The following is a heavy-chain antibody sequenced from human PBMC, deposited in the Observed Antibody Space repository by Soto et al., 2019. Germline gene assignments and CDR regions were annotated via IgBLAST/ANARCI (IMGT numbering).Heavy chain of an antibody. D-gene: IGHD5-18*01. J-gene: IGHJ5*02. CDR3: ARARGYSYAPYWFDP. CDR2: IKQDGSEK. V-gene: IGHV3-7*03. Sequence: HPGGSLRLSCAASGFTFSSYWMSWVRQAPGKGLEWVANIKQDGSEKYYVDSVKGRFTISRDNAKNSLYLQMNSLRAEDTAVYYCARARGYSYAPYWFDPWGQGTLVTVSS. CDR1: GFTFSSYW.